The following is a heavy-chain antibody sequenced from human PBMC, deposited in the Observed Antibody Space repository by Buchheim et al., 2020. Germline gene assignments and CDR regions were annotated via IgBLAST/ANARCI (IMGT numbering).Heavy chain of an antibody. D-gene: IGHD3-3*01. CDR2: ISGGGSNT. Sequence: EVQLLESGGGLVQPGGSLRLSCAASGFTFNTYAMTWVRQAPGKGLEWVSGISGGGSNTYYADSVNGRFTISRDNSKNTLYFQMNSLRAEDTAVYYCAKDAVFGVLVGYHYGLDVWGQGTT. CDR3: AKDAVFGVLVGYHYGLDV. CDR1: GFTFNTYA. J-gene: IGHJ6*02. V-gene: IGHV3-23*01.